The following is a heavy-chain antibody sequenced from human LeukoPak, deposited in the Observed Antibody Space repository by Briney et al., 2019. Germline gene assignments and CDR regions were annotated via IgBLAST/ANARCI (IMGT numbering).Heavy chain of an antibody. J-gene: IGHJ4*02. Sequence: SETLSLTCTVSGGSISSYYWSWIRQPPGKGLEWIGYTYYSGSTNYNPSLKSRVTISVDTSNEQFSLKLTSVTAADSAVYYCARSRIEMATISPADYWGQGTLVTVSS. CDR1: GGSISSYY. D-gene: IGHD5-24*01. V-gene: IGHV4-59*01. CDR3: ARSRIEMATISPADY. CDR2: TYYSGST.